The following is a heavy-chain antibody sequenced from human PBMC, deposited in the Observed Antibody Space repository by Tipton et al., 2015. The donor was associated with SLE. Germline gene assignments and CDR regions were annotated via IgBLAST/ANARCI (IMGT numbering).Heavy chain of an antibody. CDR2: IYYSGST. J-gene: IGHJ3*01. CDR3: AREDEYSSSPGSFDF. CDR1: GGSISSHY. Sequence: GLVKPSETLSLSFTVSGGSISSHYWNWIRQPPGKGLEWIGHIYYSGSTNYNPSLKSRVTISVDTSKNQFSLTLTSLIAADTAVYYCAREDEYSSSPGSFDFWGRGTMVTVSS. D-gene: IGHD6-6*01. V-gene: IGHV4-59*11.